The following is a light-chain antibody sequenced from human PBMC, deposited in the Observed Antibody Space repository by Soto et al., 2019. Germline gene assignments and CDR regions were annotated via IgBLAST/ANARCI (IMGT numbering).Light chain of an antibody. J-gene: IGLJ2*01. V-gene: IGLV2-23*01. CDR3: CSYAGSSTVV. CDR2: EGS. CDR1: SSDVGSYNL. Sequence: QSVLTQPASVPGSPGQSITISCTGTSSDVGSYNLVSWYQQHPGKAPKLMIYEGSKRPSGVSNRFSGSKSGNTASLTISGLQAEDEADYYCCSYAGSSTVVFGGGTKLTVL.